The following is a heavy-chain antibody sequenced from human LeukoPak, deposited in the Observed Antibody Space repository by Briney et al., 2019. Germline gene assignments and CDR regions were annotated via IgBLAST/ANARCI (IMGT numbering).Heavy chain of an antibody. CDR2: ISVSSGNT. Sequence: GGSLRLSCAASGFTFAGQAMSRVRQAPGKGLEWVSGISVSSGNTHYADSVKGRFTISRDTSKNTVYLQMNGLRVDDTAVYYCAKKGSREFDYWGQGTLVTVSS. J-gene: IGHJ4*02. CDR1: GFTFAGQA. D-gene: IGHD6-13*01. CDR3: AKKGSREFDY. V-gene: IGHV3-23*01.